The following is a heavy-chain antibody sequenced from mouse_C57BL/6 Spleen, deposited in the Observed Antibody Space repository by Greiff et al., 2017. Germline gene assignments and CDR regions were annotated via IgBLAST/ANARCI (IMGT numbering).Heavy chain of an antibody. CDR2: IDPENGDT. V-gene: IGHV14-4*01. D-gene: IGHD1-1*01. CDR1: GFNIKDDY. J-gene: IGHJ1*03. Sequence: VQLQQSGAELVRPGASVKLSCTASGFNIKDDYMHWVKQRPEQGLEWIGWIDPENGDTEYASKFQGKATITADTSSNTAYLQLSSLTSEDTAVYYCTTSVLRKGYFDVWGTGTTVTVSS. CDR3: TTSVLRKGYFDV.